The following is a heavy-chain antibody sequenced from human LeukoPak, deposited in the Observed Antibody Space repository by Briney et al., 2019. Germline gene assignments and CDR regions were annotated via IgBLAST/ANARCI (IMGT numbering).Heavy chain of an antibody. CDR2: VSGSGDRI. D-gene: IGHD6-19*01. Sequence: GGSLRLSCAASGFTFNNYAMNWVRQAPGKGLEWVSFVSGSGDRIYYAGSVKGRFTISRDNSKDTLYLQMNSLRAEDTALYYCAKGPQWATGLAFDIWGQGTMVTVSS. V-gene: IGHV3-23*01. CDR1: GFTFNNYA. CDR3: AKGPQWATGLAFDI. J-gene: IGHJ3*02.